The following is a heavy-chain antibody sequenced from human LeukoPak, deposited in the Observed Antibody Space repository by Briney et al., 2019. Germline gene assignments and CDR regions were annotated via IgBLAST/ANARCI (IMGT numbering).Heavy chain of an antibody. Sequence: EASAKVSCKAPGYTVTSYGISWLRQAPGQGLERMGWISAYNGNTNYAQKFQARLTMTTNTSTGTAYMELRSLRSDDTAVYYCARWGVHGTTTYCFDYWGQGSLVTVSS. J-gene: IGHJ4*02. CDR1: GYTVTSYG. V-gene: IGHV1-18*01. CDR2: ISAYNGNT. CDR3: ARWGVHGTTTYCFDY. D-gene: IGHD1-1*01.